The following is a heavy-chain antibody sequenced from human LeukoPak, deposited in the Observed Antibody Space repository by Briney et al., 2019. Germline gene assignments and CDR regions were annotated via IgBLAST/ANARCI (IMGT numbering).Heavy chain of an antibody. D-gene: IGHD1-26*01. CDR3: ARDNAGLVKHLDALDL. CDR1: GFIFSDYG. J-gene: IGHJ3*01. V-gene: IGHV3-33*01. CDR2: IWNDGSNT. Sequence: GGSLRLSCAASGFIFSDYGMHWVRQAPGKGLEWVAVIWNDGSNTYYGDSVKGLFTISRDNSKNTLYLQMNSLRAEDTAVYYCARDNAGLVKHLDALDLWGQGTMVTVAS.